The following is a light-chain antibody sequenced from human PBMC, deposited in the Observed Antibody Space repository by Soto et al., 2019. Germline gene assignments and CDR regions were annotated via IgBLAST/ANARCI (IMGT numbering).Light chain of an antibody. V-gene: IGKV3-15*01. J-gene: IGKJ4*01. CDR2: AAS. CDR1: QSIGRN. CDR3: HHYNVRPLT. Sequence: EIVMTQSPATLSVSPGQRVTLSCRASQSIGRNLAWSQQKPGQAPRLLIYAASTRATGIPARFSGSGSGTEFTLTISSLQSEDFAVYYCHHYNVRPLTFGGGTKVEIK.